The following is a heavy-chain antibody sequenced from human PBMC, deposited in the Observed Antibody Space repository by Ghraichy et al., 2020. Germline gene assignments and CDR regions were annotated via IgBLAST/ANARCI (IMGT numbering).Heavy chain of an antibody. V-gene: IGHV3-11*01. Sequence: GGSLRLSCAASGFTFSDYYMSWIRQAPGKGLEWVSYISSSGSTIYYADSVKGRFTISRDNAKNSLYLQMNSLRAEDMAVYYCASSPGGYNWNYGFDYWGQGTLVTVSS. CDR1: GFTFSDYY. J-gene: IGHJ4*02. CDR3: ASSPGGYNWNYGFDY. CDR2: ISSSGSTI. D-gene: IGHD1-7*01.